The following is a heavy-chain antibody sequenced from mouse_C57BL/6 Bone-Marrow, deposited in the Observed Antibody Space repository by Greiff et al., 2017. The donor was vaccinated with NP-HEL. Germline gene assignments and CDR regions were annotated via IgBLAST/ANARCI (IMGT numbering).Heavy chain of an antibody. V-gene: IGHV14-4*01. CDR1: GFNIKDDY. D-gene: IGHD1-1*01. CDR3: TTGGSSPYAMDY. Sequence: EVQLQQSGAELVRPGASVKLSCTVSGFNIKDDYMHWVKQRPEQGLEWIGWIDPENGDTEYASKFQGKATITADTSSNTAYLQLSSLTSEDTAVYYCTTGGSSPYAMDYGGQGPSVTVSS. J-gene: IGHJ4*01. CDR2: IDPENGDT.